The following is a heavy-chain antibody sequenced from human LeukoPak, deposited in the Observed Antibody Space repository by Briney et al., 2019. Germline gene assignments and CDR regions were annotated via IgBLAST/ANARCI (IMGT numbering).Heavy chain of an antibody. CDR2: ISWNSGSI. V-gene: IGHV3-9*01. CDR3: AKDATPETYYYYGMDV. CDR1: GFTFDDYA. Sequence: PGGSLRLSCAASGFTFDDYAMHWVRQAPGKGLEWVSGISWNSGSIGYADSVKGRSTISRDNAKNSLYLQMNSLRAEDTALYYCAKDATPETYYYYGMDVWGQGTTVTVSS. J-gene: IGHJ6*02.